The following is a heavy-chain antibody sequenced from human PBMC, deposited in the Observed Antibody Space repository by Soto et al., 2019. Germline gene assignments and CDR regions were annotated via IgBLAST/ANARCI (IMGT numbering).Heavy chain of an antibody. CDR1: GGTFSSYA. CDR3: ARDPGNGKYSGSWVSTGYYGMDV. Sequence: ASVKVSCKASGGTFSSYAISWVRQAPGQGLEWMGGIIPIFGTANYAQKFQGRVTITADESTSTAYMELSSLRSEDTAVYYCARDPGNGKYSGSWVSTGYYGMDVWGQGTTVTVSS. J-gene: IGHJ6*02. CDR2: IIPIFGTA. D-gene: IGHD1-26*01. V-gene: IGHV1-69*13.